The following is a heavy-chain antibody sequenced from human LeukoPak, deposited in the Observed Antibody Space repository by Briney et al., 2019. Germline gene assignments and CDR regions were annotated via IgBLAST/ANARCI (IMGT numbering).Heavy chain of an antibody. Sequence: GGSLRLSCVASGFPFSSYWMTWVRQAPGKGLEWVANIKQDGSKKSYVDSVKGRFTISRDNAKNSLYLQMNSLRAEDTAIYYCTRETSGDLGMGALDIWGRGTMVTVS. CDR2: IKQDGSKK. CDR1: GFPFSSYW. J-gene: IGHJ3*02. V-gene: IGHV3-7*01. CDR3: TRETSGDLGMGALDI. D-gene: IGHD3-10*01.